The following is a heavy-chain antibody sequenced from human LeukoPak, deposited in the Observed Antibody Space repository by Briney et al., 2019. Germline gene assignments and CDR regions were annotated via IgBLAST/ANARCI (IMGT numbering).Heavy chain of an antibody. D-gene: IGHD3-22*01. J-gene: IGHJ4*02. CDR1: GFTFNSYS. Sequence: GGSLRLSCAASGFTFNSYSMHWVRQAPGKGLEWVAVISYDGSNKYYADSVKGRFTISRDNSKNTLYLQMNSLRAEDTAVYYCAKDESLYYYDSSGYLFDYWGQGTLVTVSS. CDR3: AKDESLYYYDSSGYLFDY. V-gene: IGHV3-30*04. CDR2: ISYDGSNK.